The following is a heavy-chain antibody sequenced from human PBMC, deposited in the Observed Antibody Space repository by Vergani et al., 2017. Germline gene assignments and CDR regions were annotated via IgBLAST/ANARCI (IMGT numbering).Heavy chain of an antibody. CDR1: GYTFTGYY. D-gene: IGHD3-10*01. CDR3: ARGNYYYGSGSYYMEDALDI. J-gene: IGHJ3*02. Sequence: QVQLVQSGAEVKKPGASVKVSCKDSGYTFTGYYMHWVRQAPGQGLEWMGWINPNSGGTNYAQKFQGWVTMTRDTSISTAYMELSRLRSDDTAVYYCARGNYYYGSGSYYMEDALDIWGQGTMVTVSS. CDR2: INPNSGGT. V-gene: IGHV1-2*04.